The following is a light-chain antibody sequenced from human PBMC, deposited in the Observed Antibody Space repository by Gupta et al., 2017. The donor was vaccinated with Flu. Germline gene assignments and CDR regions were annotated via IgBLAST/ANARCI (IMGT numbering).Light chain of an antibody. CDR1: QSVSSSY. CDR2: GAS. Sequence: EIVLPPSPGTLSLSPGERATLSCRASQSVSSSYLAWYQQKPGQAPRLLIYGASSRATGIPDRFSGSGSGTDFTLTIRRLETEDVAVYDCQQYSRTPALTFGEGTKVEIK. CDR3: QQYSRTPALT. V-gene: IGKV3-20*01. J-gene: IGKJ4*01.